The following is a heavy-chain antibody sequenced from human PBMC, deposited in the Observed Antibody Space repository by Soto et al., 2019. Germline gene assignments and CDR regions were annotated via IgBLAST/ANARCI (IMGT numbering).Heavy chain of an antibody. D-gene: IGHD2-15*01. CDR3: ARDVVAARGWYFDR. Sequence: QVQLVQSGAEVKKPGSSVKVSCKASGGTFSSYAISWVRQAPGQGLEWMGGIIPIFGTANYAQKFQGRVTITADESTSTAYMELSRLSAEETAVYYCARDVVAARGWYFDRWGRGTLVTVSS. V-gene: IGHV1-69*01. J-gene: IGHJ2*01. CDR1: GGTFSSYA. CDR2: IIPIFGTA.